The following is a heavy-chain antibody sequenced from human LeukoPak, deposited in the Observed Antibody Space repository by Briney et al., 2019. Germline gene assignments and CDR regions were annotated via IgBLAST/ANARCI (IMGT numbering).Heavy chain of an antibody. CDR1: GYTFTTYG. D-gene: IGHD5-18*01. CDR3: ARDRMDTGTYFDY. CDR2: ISTYNGNT. J-gene: IGHJ4*02. Sequence: ASVKVSCRSSGYTFTTYGITWARQAPGQGLEWMGWISTYNGNTNYAQKLQGRVTMTTDTSTGTAYMELRSLRSDDTAMYYCARDRMDTGTYFDYWGQGTLVTVSS. V-gene: IGHV1-18*01.